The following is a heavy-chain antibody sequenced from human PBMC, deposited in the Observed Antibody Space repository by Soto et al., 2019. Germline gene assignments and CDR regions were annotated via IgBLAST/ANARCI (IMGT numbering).Heavy chain of an antibody. Sequence: PSETLSLTCTVSGRSISSYYWSWIRQPPGKALEWIGYISYSGSTNYTPSLKSRVTISVDTSKNQFSLMLSSVTAADTAVYYCARELWNYFGVWFDPLGQGTLVTVFS. CDR3: ARELWNYFGVWFDP. CDR1: GRSISSYY. D-gene: IGHD1-7*01. V-gene: IGHV4-59*01. CDR2: ISYSGST. J-gene: IGHJ5*02.